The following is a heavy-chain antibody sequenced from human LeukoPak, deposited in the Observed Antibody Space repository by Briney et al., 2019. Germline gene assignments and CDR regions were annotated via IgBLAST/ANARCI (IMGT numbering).Heavy chain of an antibody. Sequence: PSETLSLTCTVSGGSISSGDYYWSWIRQPPGKGLEWIGYIYYRGTTYYNPSLKSRVTISLDTSKNQFSLKLTSVTAADTAVYYCARAPMYYLDTSGTRGSWGQGTLVTVSS. CDR2: IYYRGTT. V-gene: IGHV4-30-4*01. J-gene: IGHJ5*02. CDR1: GGSISSGDYY. D-gene: IGHD3-22*01. CDR3: ARAPMYYLDTSGTRGS.